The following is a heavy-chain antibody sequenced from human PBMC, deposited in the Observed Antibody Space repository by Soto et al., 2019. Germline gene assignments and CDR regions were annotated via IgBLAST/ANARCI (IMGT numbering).Heavy chain of an antibody. CDR1: GYTFTSYP. CDR2: INAGNGNT. J-gene: IGHJ4*02. CDR3: ARDRATSGSDY. Sequence: ASVKLSRKATGYTFTSYPMHSVRQAPGQRLEWMGWINAGNGNTKYSQKFQGRVTITRDTSASTAYMEVSSLRPEDTAVYYCARDRATSGSDYWGQGTLVTVSS. V-gene: IGHV1-3*01. D-gene: IGHD5-12*01.